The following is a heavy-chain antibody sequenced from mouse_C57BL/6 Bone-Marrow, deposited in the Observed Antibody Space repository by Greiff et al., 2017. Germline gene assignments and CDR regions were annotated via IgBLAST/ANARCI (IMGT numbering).Heavy chain of an antibody. CDR2: IDPENGDT. J-gene: IGHJ2*01. CDR3: TTLAHFDY. CDR1: GFNIKDDD. V-gene: IGHV14-4*01. Sequence: EVQLKESGAELVRPGASVKLSCTASGFNIKDDDMHWVKQRPEQGLEWIGWIDPENGDTEYASKFQGKATITADTSSNTAYLQLSSLASEDTAVYYCTTLAHFDYWGQGTTLTVSS.